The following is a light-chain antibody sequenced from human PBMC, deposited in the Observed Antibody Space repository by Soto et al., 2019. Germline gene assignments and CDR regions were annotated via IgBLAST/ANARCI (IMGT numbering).Light chain of an antibody. CDR2: EVN. CDR3: SSYTTSSPV. V-gene: IGLV2-14*01. CDR1: SSDVY. J-gene: IGLJ2*01. Sequence: QSALTQPASVSGSPGQSITISCTGTSSDVYVSWHQHHPGKAPKLMIYEVNNRPSGVSGRFSGSKSGNTASLTISGLQAEDEADYYCSSYTTSSPVFGGGTKLTVL.